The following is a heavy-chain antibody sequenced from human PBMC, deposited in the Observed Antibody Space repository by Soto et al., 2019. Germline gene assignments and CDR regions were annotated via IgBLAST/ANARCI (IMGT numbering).Heavy chain of an antibody. Sequence: QVQLVQSGAEEKKPGASVKVSCKASGYTFTGYAMHWVRQAPGQRLEWMGWINAGNGKTKYSQKFQVRVTITRDTSASTAYMELSSLRSEDTAVYYCARAVAVPADFDYWGQGTLVTVSS. CDR3: ARAVAVPADFDY. CDR1: GYTFTGYA. J-gene: IGHJ4*02. CDR2: INAGNGKT. D-gene: IGHD6-19*01. V-gene: IGHV1-3*05.